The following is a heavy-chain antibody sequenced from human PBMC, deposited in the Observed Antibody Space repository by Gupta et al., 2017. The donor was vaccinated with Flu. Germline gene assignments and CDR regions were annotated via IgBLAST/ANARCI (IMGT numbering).Heavy chain of an antibody. D-gene: IGHD3-22*01. CDR2: IYWDDDN. CDR3: VHDHSDSSAFYYFIYV. V-gene: IGHV2-5*02. J-gene: IGHJ6*03. Sequence: QPPGEALEWLVIIYWDDDNRYSPSLKSRLTITKDTSKNQVVLTMTNMDPVDTGTYCCVHDHSDSSAFYYFIYVWGKGTTVTVSS.